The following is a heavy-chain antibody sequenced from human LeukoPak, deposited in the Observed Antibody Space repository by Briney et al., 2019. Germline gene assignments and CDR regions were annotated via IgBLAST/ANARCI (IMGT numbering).Heavy chain of an antibody. CDR2: INPSGGST. V-gene: IGHV1-46*01. CDR1: GYTFTSYY. Sequence: ASVKVSCKASGYTFTSYYTHWVRQAPGQGLEWMGIINPSGGSTSYAQKFQGRVTMTRDTSTSTVYMELSSLRSEDTAVYYCAREANYYYDSSGFSTHLDYWGQGTLVTVSS. CDR3: AREANYYYDSSGFSTHLDY. J-gene: IGHJ4*02. D-gene: IGHD3-22*01.